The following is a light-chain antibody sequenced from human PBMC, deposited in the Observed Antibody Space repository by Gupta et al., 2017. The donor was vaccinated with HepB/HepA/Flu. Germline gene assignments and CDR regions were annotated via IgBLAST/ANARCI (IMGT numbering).Light chain of an antibody. V-gene: IGLV1-44*01. J-gene: IGLJ3*02. CDR2: NNN. CDR1: SSNIGSNT. CDR3: AAWDDSLKGWV. Sequence: QSVLPQPPSASGTPGQRVTISCSASSSNIGSNTVNWYQQLPGTAPKLLIYNNNQWPSGVPDRFSGSKSGTSASLAISGLQSEDESDYYCAAWDDSLKGWVFGGGTKLTVL.